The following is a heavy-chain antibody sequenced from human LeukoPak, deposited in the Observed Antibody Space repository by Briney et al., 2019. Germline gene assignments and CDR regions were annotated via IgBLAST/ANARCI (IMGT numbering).Heavy chain of an antibody. CDR3: ATTYYDYVWGSYRYRYYYMDV. J-gene: IGHJ6*03. CDR2: INPNSGGT. V-gene: IGHV1-2*02. CDR1: GYTFNGYY. D-gene: IGHD3-16*02. Sequence: ASVKVSCKASGYTFNGYYKHWVRQAPGQGLEWMGWINPNSGGTNYAQKFQGRVTMTRDTSISTAYMELSRLRSDDTAVYYCATTYYDYVWGSYRYRYYYMDVWGKGTTVTVSS.